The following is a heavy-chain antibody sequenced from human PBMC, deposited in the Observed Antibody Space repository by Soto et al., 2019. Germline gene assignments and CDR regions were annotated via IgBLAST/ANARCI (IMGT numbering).Heavy chain of an antibody. Sequence: PLDTLSLSCTFSGCSISSGFYYWSWIRQHPGKGLEWIGYIYYSGSTYYNPSLKSRVTISVDTSKNQFSLKLSSVTAADTAVYYCARDQRVYNYDILTGPTGGFDPWGQGTLVNVSS. V-gene: IGHV4-31*03. J-gene: IGHJ5*02. CDR2: IYYSGST. D-gene: IGHD3-9*01. CDR1: GCSISSGFYY. CDR3: ARDQRVYNYDILTGPTGGFDP.